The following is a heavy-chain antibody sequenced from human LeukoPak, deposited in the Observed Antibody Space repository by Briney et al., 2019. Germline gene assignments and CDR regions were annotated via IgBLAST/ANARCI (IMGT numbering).Heavy chain of an antibody. J-gene: IGHJ4*02. V-gene: IGHV3-53*01. D-gene: IGHD3-10*01. CDR2: IYSGGST. CDR1: GFTVSSNY. Sequence: GGSLRLSCVASGFTVSSNYMSWVRQAPGKGLEWVSVIYSGGSTYYADSVKGRFTISRDNSKNTLYLQMNSLRAEDTAVYYCALPRYGSGSYTDYWGQGTLVTVSS. CDR3: ALPRYGSGSYTDY.